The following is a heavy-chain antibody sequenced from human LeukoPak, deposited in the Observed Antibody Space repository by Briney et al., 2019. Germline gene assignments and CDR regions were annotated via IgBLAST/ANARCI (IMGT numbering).Heavy chain of an antibody. CDR1: GFTFSDYY. Sequence: GGSLRLSCAASGFTFSDYYMCWIRQAPGKGLEWVSYISSSGSTIYYADSVKGRFTISRDNSKNTLYLQMNSLRAEDTAVYYCARESKDGRMRNWYFDLWGRGTLVTVSS. D-gene: IGHD5-24*01. V-gene: IGHV3-11*04. CDR2: ISSSGSTI. CDR3: ARESKDGRMRNWYFDL. J-gene: IGHJ2*01.